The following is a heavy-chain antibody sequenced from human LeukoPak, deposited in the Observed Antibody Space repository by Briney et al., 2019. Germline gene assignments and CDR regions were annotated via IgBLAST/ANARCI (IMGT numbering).Heavy chain of an antibody. D-gene: IGHD3-22*01. V-gene: IGHV4-61*02. CDR3: ARENDYYDSSGPDY. CDR2: IYTSGST. Sequence: PSETLSLTCTVSGGSISSGSYYWSWIRQPAGKGLAWIGRIYTSGSTNYNPSLKSRVTISVDTSKNQFSLKLSSVTAADTAVYYCARENDYYDSSGPDYWGQGTLVTVSS. CDR1: GGSISSGSYY. J-gene: IGHJ4*02.